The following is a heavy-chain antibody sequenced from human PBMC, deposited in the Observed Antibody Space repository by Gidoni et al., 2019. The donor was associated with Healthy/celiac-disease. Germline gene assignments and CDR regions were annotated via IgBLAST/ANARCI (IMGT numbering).Heavy chain of an antibody. D-gene: IGHD5-12*01. Sequence: QVPLKESGPVLVKPTETLTLTCTASGFSLSTARMGVSWIRQPPGKALEWLAHIFSNDEKSYSTSLKSRLTISKDTSKSQVVLTMTNMDPVDTATYYCARSSNGPWLQSNHDAFDIWGQGTMVTVSS. V-gene: IGHV2-26*01. J-gene: IGHJ3*02. CDR1: GFSLSTARMG. CDR3: ARSSNGPWLQSNHDAFDI. CDR2: IFSNDEK.